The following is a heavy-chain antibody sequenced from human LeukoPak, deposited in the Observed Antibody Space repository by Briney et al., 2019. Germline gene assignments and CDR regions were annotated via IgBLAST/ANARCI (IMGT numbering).Heavy chain of an antibody. CDR3: ATELLGDALDI. Sequence: GGSLRLSCAASGFTFSSYWMSWVRQAPGKGLEWVANIKQDGSEKYYVDSVKGRFTISRDNAKNSLYLQMNSLRAEDTAVYYCATELLGDALDIWGQGTMVTVSS. CDR2: IKQDGSEK. CDR1: GFTFSSYW. J-gene: IGHJ3*02. D-gene: IGHD1-26*01. V-gene: IGHV3-7*04.